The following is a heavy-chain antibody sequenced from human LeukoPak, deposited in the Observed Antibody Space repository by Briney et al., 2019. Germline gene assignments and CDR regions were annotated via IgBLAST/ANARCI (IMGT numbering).Heavy chain of an antibody. D-gene: IGHD3-3*01. Sequence: GGSLRLSCAASGFTFSSRAMYWVRQAPGKGLEWVANIKQDGSEKYYVDSVKGRFTISRDNAKNSLYLQMNSLRAEDTAVYYCAREVIVYDFWSGYYDGDAFDIWGQGTMVTVSS. J-gene: IGHJ3*02. CDR1: GFTFSSRA. CDR2: IKQDGSEK. V-gene: IGHV3-7*01. CDR3: AREVIVYDFWSGYYDGDAFDI.